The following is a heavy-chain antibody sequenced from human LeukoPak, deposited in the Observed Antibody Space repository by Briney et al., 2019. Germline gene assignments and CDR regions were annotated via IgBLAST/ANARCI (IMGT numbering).Heavy chain of an antibody. J-gene: IGHJ4*02. D-gene: IGHD3-10*01. CDR1: GFTFSSYG. Sequence: GGSLRLSCAASGFTFSSYGMSWVRQAPGKGLEWVSAISGSGGSTYYADSVKGQFTISRDNSKNTLYLQMNSLRAEDTAVYYCAKFGSGSYPPPYFDYWGQGTLVTVSS. CDR2: ISGSGGST. CDR3: AKFGSGSYPPPYFDY. V-gene: IGHV3-23*01.